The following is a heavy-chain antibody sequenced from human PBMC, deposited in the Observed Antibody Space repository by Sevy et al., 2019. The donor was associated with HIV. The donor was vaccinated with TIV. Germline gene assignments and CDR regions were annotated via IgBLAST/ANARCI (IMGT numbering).Heavy chain of an antibody. Sequence: GGSLRLSCAASGFTFSSYWMSWVRQAPGKGLEWVANIKQDGSEKYYVDSVKGRFTISRDNAKNSLYLQMNSLRAEDTAGYYCARETRYSSSWYVGEYYYYYGMDVWGQGTTVTVSS. D-gene: IGHD6-13*01. V-gene: IGHV3-7*01. CDR1: GFTFSSYW. CDR2: IKQDGSEK. J-gene: IGHJ6*02. CDR3: ARETRYSSSWYVGEYYYYYGMDV.